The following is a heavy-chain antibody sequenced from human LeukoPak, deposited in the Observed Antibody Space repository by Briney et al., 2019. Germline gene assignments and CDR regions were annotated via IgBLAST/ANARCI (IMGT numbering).Heavy chain of an antibody. CDR3: ARGTSFGGAPYYFDY. V-gene: IGHV1-18*01. CDR2: ISAYNGNT. Sequence: ASVKVSCKASGYTFTSYGISWVRQAPGQGLEWMGWISAYNGNTNYAQKLQGRVTITADKSTSTAYMELSSLRSEDTAVYYCARGTSFGGAPYYFDYWGQGTLVTVSS. D-gene: IGHD2-15*01. J-gene: IGHJ4*02. CDR1: GYTFTSYG.